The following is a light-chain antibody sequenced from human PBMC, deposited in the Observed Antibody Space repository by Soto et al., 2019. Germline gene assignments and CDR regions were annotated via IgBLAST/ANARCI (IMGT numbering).Light chain of an antibody. V-gene: IGLV1-40*01. J-gene: IGLJ1*01. CDR1: SSNIGAGYD. CDR2: GNI. CDR3: QSYDTSLSAYV. Sequence: QSVLAQPPSVSGAPGQKVTISYTGSSSNIGAGYDLHWYQQLPGTAPKLLLYGNINRPSGVPDRFSGYKSGTSASLAITGLQAEDEADYYCQSYDTSLSAYVFGTGTKVTVL.